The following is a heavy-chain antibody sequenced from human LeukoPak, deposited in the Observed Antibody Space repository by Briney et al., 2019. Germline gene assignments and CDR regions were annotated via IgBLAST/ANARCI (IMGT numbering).Heavy chain of an antibody. CDR3: ARGMTTVTWGAFDI. V-gene: IGHV3-13*01. CDR1: GFTFSSYD. D-gene: IGHD4-17*01. CDR2: IGTAGDT. Sequence: GGSLRLSCAASGFTFSSYDMHWVRQATGKGLEWVSAIGTAGDTYYPGSVKGRFTISRENAKNSLYLQMNSLGAGDTAVYYCARGMTTVTWGAFDIWGQGTMVTVSS. J-gene: IGHJ3*02.